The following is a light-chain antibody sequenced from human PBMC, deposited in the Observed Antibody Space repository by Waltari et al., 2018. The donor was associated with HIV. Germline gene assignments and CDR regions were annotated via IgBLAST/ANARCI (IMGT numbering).Light chain of an antibody. J-gene: IGLJ3*02. CDR2: NTN. Sequence: QAVVTQEPSLTVSPGETVTLTCGSNTGTVTSDHFPYWFQQRPGQAPRPLIYNTNNRHSWTPARFSGSLLGGKAALTLSGAQPDDEADYYCLLSYNDARLWVFGGGTKLTVL. V-gene: IGLV7-46*01. CDR1: TGTVTSDHF. CDR3: LLSYNDARLWV.